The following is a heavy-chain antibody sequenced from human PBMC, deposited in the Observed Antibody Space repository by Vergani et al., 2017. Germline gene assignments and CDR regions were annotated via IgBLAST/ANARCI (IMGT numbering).Heavy chain of an antibody. D-gene: IGHD1-14*01. Sequence: QVQLVESGGGVVQPGRSLRLSCAASGFTFSNYGMHWVRQAPGKGLEWVPVISYDGSNKYYADSVKGRFTISRDNSKKTLYLQMNSLRAEDTAVYYFAKDLNRGGLDYWGQGTLVTVSS. V-gene: IGHV3-30*18. CDR1: GFTFSNYG. CDR2: ISYDGSNK. CDR3: AKDLNRGGLDY. J-gene: IGHJ4*02.